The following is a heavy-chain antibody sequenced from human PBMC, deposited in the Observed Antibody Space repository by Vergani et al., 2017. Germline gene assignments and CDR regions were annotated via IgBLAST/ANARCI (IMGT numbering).Heavy chain of an antibody. CDR3: ARDEAAWLHAFDI. CDR2: IWYDGSNK. J-gene: IGHJ3*02. V-gene: IGHV3-33*01. Sequence: QVQLVESGGGVVQPGRSLRLSCAASGFTFSSYGMNWVRQAPGKGLEWVAVIWYDGSNKKYADSVKGRFTISRDNSKNTLYVQMNSLRAEDTAVNYCARDEAAWLHAFDIWGQGTMVTVSS. D-gene: IGHD6-19*01. CDR1: GFTFSSYG.